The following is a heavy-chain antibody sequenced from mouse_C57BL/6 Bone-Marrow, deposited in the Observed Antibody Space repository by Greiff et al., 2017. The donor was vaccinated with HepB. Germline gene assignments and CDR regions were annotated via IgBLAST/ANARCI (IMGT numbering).Heavy chain of an antibody. Sequence: VQLQQSGPELVKPGASVKLSCKASGYTFTSYDINWVKQRPGQGLEWIGWIYPRDGSTKYNEKFKGKATLTVYTASSTAYMALHSLTSEDSAVYFCARRGYDYGAWFAYWGQGTLVTVSA. D-gene: IGHD2-4*01. CDR3: ARRGYDYGAWFAY. V-gene: IGHV1-85*01. CDR2: IYPRDGST. CDR1: GYTFTSYD. J-gene: IGHJ3*01.